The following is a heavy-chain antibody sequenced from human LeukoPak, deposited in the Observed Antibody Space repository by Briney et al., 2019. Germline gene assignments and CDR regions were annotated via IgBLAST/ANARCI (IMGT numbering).Heavy chain of an antibody. Sequence: SETLSLTCTVSGGSISSYYWSWIRQPPGKGLEWIGYIYYSGSTNYNPSLKSRVTISVDTSKNQFSLKLSSVTAADTAVYYCARGTSSTIFGVVTVLPFDYWGQGTLVTVSS. J-gene: IGHJ4*02. CDR3: ARGTSSTIFGVVTVLPFDY. CDR1: GGSISSYY. D-gene: IGHD3-3*01. CDR2: IYYSGST. V-gene: IGHV4-59*08.